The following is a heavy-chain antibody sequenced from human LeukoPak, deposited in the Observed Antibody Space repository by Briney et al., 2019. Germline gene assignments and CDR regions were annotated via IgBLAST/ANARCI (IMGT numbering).Heavy chain of an antibody. Sequence: GGSLRLSCAASGFTFSSYSMNWVRQPPGKGLEWVSSISSSSSYIYYADSVKGRFTISRDNAKNSLYLQMNSLRAEDTAVYYCARGDPATADSEFDYWGQGTLVTVSS. CDR3: ARGDPATADSEFDY. CDR2: ISSSSSYI. D-gene: IGHD2-2*01. V-gene: IGHV3-21*01. CDR1: GFTFSSYS. J-gene: IGHJ4*02.